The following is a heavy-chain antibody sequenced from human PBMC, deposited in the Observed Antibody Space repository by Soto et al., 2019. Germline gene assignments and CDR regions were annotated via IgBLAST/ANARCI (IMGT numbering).Heavy chain of an antibody. D-gene: IGHD1-1*01. J-gene: IGHJ4*02. Sequence: QVHLVQSGAEVKKPGASVKVSCKGSGYGFTTYGITWVRQAPGQGLEWMAWISAHNGNTDYAQNLQGRVTVTRDTSTSTAYMELRSLRSDDTAVYYCARGRYGDYWGQGALVIVSS. V-gene: IGHV1-18*01. CDR2: ISAHNGNT. CDR3: ARGRYGDY. CDR1: GYGFTTYG.